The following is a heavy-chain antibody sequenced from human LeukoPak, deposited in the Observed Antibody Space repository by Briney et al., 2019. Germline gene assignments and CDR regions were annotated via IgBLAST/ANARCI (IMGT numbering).Heavy chain of an antibody. CDR2: IYYSGST. CDR3: ARQNVLRYFQHNFRSHAY. V-gene: IGHV4-39*01. J-gene: IGHJ4*02. D-gene: IGHD3-9*01. CDR1: GGSISSSSCH. Sequence: PSETLSLTCTCSGGSISSSSCHWGWIRQPPGKGLEWIGSIYYSGSTYYNPSLKSRVTISVDTSRNQFSLKLSSETAADTAVYYCARQNVLRYFQHNFRSHAYWGQGTLGTVSS.